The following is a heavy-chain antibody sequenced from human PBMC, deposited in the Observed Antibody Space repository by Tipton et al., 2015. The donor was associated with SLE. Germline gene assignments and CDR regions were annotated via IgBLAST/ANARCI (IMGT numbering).Heavy chain of an antibody. CDR1: GYSFNTYW. CDR2: IYPGNSET. J-gene: IGHJ3*02. D-gene: IGHD3/OR15-3a*01. Sequence: QSGAEVKKPGESLKISCKGFGYSFNTYWIGWVRQMPGKGLEWMGVIYPGNSETRYSPSFQGQVTISVDKSINSAFLQWGSLQASDTAMYYCARHRDFWTGNDAFDMWGQGTKVIVSS. V-gene: IGHV5-51*01. CDR3: ARHRDFWTGNDAFDM.